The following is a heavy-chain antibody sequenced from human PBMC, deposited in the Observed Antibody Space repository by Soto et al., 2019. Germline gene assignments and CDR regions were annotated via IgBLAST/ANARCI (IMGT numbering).Heavy chain of an antibody. CDR1: GFSLSTSGVG. Sequence: QITLKESGPTLVKPTQTLTLTCTFSGFSLSTSGVGVGWIRQSPRQALEWLALIYWNDSKYYSPSLNSRLTITKDTSKNQVVLTMTDMDPVDTATYYCARRYGPYYFDYWGQGTLVTVSA. V-gene: IGHV2-5*01. CDR3: ARRYGPYYFDY. D-gene: IGHD1-1*01. CDR2: IYWNDSK. J-gene: IGHJ4*02.